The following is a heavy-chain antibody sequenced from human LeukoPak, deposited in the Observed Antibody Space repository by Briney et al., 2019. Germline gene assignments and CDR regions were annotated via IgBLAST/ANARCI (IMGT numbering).Heavy chain of an antibody. J-gene: IGHJ6*02. CDR1: GGSISSSSYY. CDR3: AKHGGAGEVDYHYGMDV. V-gene: IGHV3-23*01. D-gene: IGHD2-21*01. Sequence: ETLSLTCTVSGGSISSSSYYWGWIRQAPGKGLEWVSTISGSGGRTYYADSVKGRFTVSRDNSKNTLYLQMNSLRAADTAVYYCAKHGGAGEVDYHYGMDVWGQGTTVTVSS. CDR2: ISGSGGRT.